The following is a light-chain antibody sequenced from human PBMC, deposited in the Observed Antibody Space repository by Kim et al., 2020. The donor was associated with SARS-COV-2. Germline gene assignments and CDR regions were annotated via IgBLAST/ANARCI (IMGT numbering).Light chain of an antibody. Sequence: QRVTISCTWSSSNIGAGYDVQWYEQVPGTAPKLLIYGDNNRPSGVPDRFSGSKSDTSASLAITGLQAEDEADYYCQSYDSSLSIVVFGGGTQLTVL. V-gene: IGLV1-40*01. CDR1: SSNIGAGYD. CDR3: QSYDSSLSIVV. CDR2: GDN. J-gene: IGLJ2*01.